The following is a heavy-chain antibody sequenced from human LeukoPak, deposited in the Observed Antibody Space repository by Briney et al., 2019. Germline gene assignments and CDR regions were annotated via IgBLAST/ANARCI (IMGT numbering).Heavy chain of an antibody. CDR1: GYTFTDYY. V-gene: IGHV1-69-2*01. CDR3: ATAENAFDI. D-gene: IGHD1-14*01. J-gene: IGHJ3*02. Sequence: GASVEVSCKASGYTFTDYYMHWVQQAPGKGLEWMGRVDPEDGETIYAEKFQGRVTITADTSTDTAYMELSSLRSEDTAVYYCATAENAFDIWGQGTMVTVSS. CDR2: VDPEDGET.